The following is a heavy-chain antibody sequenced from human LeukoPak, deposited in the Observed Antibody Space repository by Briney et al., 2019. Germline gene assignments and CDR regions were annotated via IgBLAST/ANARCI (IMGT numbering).Heavy chain of an antibody. CDR3: AGTTDYSSFLAY. V-gene: IGHV6-1*01. CDR1: GDGVSSDSAV. Sequence: SQTLSLTCALSGDGVSSDSAVWDWSRQSPSRGLEWLGRTYYRSKWHNEYADSVKSRISINSDTSKNQFSLHLNSVTPEDTAEYYCAGTTDYSSFLAYWGQGTLVTVSS. J-gene: IGHJ4*02. D-gene: IGHD4-11*01. CDR2: TYYRSKWHN.